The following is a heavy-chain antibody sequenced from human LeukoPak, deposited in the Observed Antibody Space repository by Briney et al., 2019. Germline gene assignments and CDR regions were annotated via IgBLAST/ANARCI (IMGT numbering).Heavy chain of an antibody. Sequence: SETLSLTCAVYGGSFSGYYWSWIRQPPGKGLEWIGYIHYSGTTNYNPSLKSRVSMSVDTSKNQFSLKLSSVTAADTAVYYCASEIISYYYDSSGYYPRWGQGTLVTVSS. CDR1: GGSFSGYY. CDR2: IHYSGTT. V-gene: IGHV4-59*12. D-gene: IGHD3-22*01. J-gene: IGHJ4*02. CDR3: ASEIISYYYDSSGYYPR.